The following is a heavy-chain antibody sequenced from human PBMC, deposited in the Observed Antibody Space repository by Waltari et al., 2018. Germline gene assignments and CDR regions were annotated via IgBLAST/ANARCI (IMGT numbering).Heavy chain of an antibody. CDR2: IKQDGSEK. D-gene: IGHD5-18*01. Sequence: EVQLVESGGGLVQPGGSLRLSCAASGFTFSSYWMSWVRQAPGKGLEWVANIKQDGSEKYYVDSVKGRFTISRDNAKNSLYLQMNSLRAEDTAVYYCARAGIQLWLKFDYWGQGTLVTVSS. CDR3: ARAGIQLWLKFDY. CDR1: GFTFSSYW. J-gene: IGHJ4*02. V-gene: IGHV3-7*01.